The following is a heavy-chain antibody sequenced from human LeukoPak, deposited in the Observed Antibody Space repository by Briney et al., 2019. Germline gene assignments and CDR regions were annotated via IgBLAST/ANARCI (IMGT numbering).Heavy chain of an antibody. CDR1: GGSIRSYY. V-gene: IGHV4-59*01. CDR2: IYYSGST. CDR3: AREASGPSFDP. Sequence: SETLSLTCTVSGGSIRSYYWSWIRQPPGKGLEWIGYIYYSGSTNYNPSLKSRVTISVDTSKNQFSLKLSSVTAADTAVYYCAREASGPSFDPWGQGTLVTVSS. J-gene: IGHJ5*02. D-gene: IGHD6-25*01.